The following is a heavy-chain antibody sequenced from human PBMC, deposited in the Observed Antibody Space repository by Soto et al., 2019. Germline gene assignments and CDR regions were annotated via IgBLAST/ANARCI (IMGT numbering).Heavy chain of an antibody. V-gene: IGHV1-69*04. J-gene: IGHJ4*02. Sequence: ASVKVSCKASGGTFSSYTISWVRQAPGQRLEWKGRIIPILGIANYAQKFQGRVTITADKSTSTAYMELSSLRSEDTAVYYCARDKEWGITGTYRFDYWGQGTLVTVSS. CDR2: IIPILGIA. CDR3: ARDKEWGITGTYRFDY. CDR1: GGTFSSYT. D-gene: IGHD1-7*01.